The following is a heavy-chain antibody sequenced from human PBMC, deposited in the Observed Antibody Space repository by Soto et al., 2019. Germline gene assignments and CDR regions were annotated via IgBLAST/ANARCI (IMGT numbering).Heavy chain of an antibody. J-gene: IGHJ5*02. Sequence: SETLSLTCNVSGGSISRSPSYWPWFRQPPGKELEWIANIFYAGNTYYNPSLKSRVTVSVDTSKNHFSPKLASVTAADTAVYYCARQAAAPGIDLWFDPWGQGTLVTVSS. V-gene: IGHV4-39*01. CDR3: ARQAAAPGIDLWFDP. CDR1: GGSISRSPSY. D-gene: IGHD6-13*01. CDR2: IFYAGNT.